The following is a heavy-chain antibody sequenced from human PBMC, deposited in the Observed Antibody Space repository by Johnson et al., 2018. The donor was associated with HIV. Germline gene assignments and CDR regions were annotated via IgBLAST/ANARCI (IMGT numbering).Heavy chain of an antibody. D-gene: IGHD2-2*01. CDR1: GFTFSSYA. V-gene: IGHV3-30-3*01. Sequence: QAQLVESGGGLVQPGGSLRLSCAASGFTFSSYAMSWVRQAPGKGLEWVAVISYDGSNKYYADSVKGRFTISRDNSKNTLYLQMNSLRAEDTAVYYCARETLGYCSSTSCYAFDIWGQGTMVTVSS. CDR3: ARETLGYCSSTSCYAFDI. CDR2: ISYDGSNK. J-gene: IGHJ3*02.